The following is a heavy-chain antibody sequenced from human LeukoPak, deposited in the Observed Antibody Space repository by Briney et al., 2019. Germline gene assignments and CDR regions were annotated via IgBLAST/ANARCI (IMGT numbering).Heavy chain of an antibody. D-gene: IGHD6-13*01. J-gene: IGHJ2*01. CDR2: IRSNSYGGSA. CDR3: ARGSTSWYEWYFDL. CDR1: GFTFGDYA. V-gene: IGHV3-49*03. Sequence: GGSLRLSCTASGFTFGDYAISWFRQAPGKGLEWVGVIRSNSYGGSAKYVASVKGGFTISKDDPKSIAYLQMDSLRTEDTAVYYCARGSTSWYEWYFDLWGRGTLVTVSS.